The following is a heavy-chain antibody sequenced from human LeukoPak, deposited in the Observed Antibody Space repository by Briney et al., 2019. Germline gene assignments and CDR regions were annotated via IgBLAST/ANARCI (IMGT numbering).Heavy chain of an antibody. J-gene: IGHJ5*02. CDR3: ARSPYLYCSSTSCPFSWFDP. CDR1: GGTFSSYA. CDR2: IIPIFGTA. Sequence: SVKVSCKASGGTFSSYAISWVRQAPGQGLEWMGGIIPIFGTANYAQKFQGRVTITTDESTSTAYMELSSLRSEDTAVYYCARSPYLYCSSTSCPFSWFDPWGQGTLVTVSS. V-gene: IGHV1-69*05. D-gene: IGHD2-2*01.